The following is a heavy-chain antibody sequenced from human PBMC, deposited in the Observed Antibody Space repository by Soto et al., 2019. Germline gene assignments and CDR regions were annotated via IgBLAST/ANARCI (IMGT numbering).Heavy chain of an antibody. D-gene: IGHD6-19*01. CDR3: SGDSSGWHLDY. Sequence: QVQLVESGGGVVQPGRSLRLSCAASGFTFSSYGMHWVRQAPGKGLEWVAVISYDGSNKYYADSVKGRFTISRDNSKNTLYLQLNSLRAEHTAVYYCSGDSSGWHLDYWGQGTLVTVSS. CDR1: GFTFSSYG. V-gene: IGHV3-30*03. CDR2: ISYDGSNK. J-gene: IGHJ4*02.